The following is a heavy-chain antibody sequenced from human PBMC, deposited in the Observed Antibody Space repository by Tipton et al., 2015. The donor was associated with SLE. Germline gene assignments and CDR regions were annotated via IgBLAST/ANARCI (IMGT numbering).Heavy chain of an antibody. J-gene: IGHJ5*02. D-gene: IGHD3-22*01. CDR1: GASLSPDT. CDR2: IASNGDT. CDR3: ARRVSSSGYYPGWFDP. Sequence: TLSLTCTVSGASLSPDTWTWIRQTAGKGLEWIGRIASNGDTTYNPSLKSRVTMSLDTSKNQFSLKLSSVTAADTAVYYCARRVSSSGYYPGWFDPWGQGTLVTVSS. V-gene: IGHV4-4*07.